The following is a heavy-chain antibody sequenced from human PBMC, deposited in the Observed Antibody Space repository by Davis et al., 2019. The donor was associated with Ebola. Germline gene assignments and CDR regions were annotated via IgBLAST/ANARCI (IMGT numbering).Heavy chain of an antibody. V-gene: IGHV1-69*04. CDR1: GYTFTRGG. Sequence: AASVKVSCKASGYTFTRGGISWVRQAPGQGREGRGRIVPVLGIEDYAEKFQGRVTITRDMSTSTSYLDLSNLRSEDTAVYYCAASAGTVGKFDYWGRGTLVTVSS. J-gene: IGHJ4*01. CDR2: IVPVLGIE. CDR3: AASAGTVGKFDY. D-gene: IGHD1-14*01.